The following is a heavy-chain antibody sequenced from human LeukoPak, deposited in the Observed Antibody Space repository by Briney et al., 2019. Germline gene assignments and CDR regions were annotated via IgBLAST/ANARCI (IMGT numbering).Heavy chain of an antibody. CDR1: GFTFSSYS. V-gene: IGHV3-21*01. Sequence: SGGSLRLSCAASGFTFSSYSMNWVRQAPGKGLEWVSSISSSSSYIYYADSVKGRFTISRDNAKNSLYLQMNSLRAEDTAVYYCASRPSPGIAAAGTIHYYYYGMDVWGQGTTVTVSS. J-gene: IGHJ6*02. D-gene: IGHD6-13*01. CDR2: ISSSSSYI. CDR3: ASRPSPGIAAAGTIHYYYYGMDV.